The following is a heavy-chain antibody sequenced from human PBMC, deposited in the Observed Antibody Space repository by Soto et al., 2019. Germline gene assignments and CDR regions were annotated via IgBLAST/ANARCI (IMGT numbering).Heavy chain of an antibody. D-gene: IGHD2-21*02. J-gene: IGHJ4*02. V-gene: IGHV3-21*01. Sequence: ASGGGLVKPGGSLRLSCAASGFTFSSYSMNWVRKAPGKGLEWVSSISSSSSYIYYADSVKGRFTISRDNAKNSLYLQMNSLRAEDTAVYYCARAFGGNSPFFDYWGQGTLVTVSS. CDR1: GFTFSSYS. CDR3: ARAFGGNSPFFDY. CDR2: ISSSSSYI.